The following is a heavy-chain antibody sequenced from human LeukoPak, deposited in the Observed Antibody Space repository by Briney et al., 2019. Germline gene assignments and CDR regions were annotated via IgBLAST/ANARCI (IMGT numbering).Heavy chain of an antibody. V-gene: IGHV1-8*02. CDR1: GYTFTSYY. Sequence: GASVKVSCKASGYTFTSYYMHWVRQATGQGLEWMGWMNPNSGNTGYAQKFQGRVTMTRNTSISTAYMELSSLRSEDTAVYYCYQLGNYGMDVWGQGTTVTVSS. CDR2: MNPNSGNT. D-gene: IGHD7-27*01. J-gene: IGHJ6*02. CDR3: YQLGNYGMDV.